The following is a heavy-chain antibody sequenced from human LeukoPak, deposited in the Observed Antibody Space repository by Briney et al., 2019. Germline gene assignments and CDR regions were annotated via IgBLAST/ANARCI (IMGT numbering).Heavy chain of an antibody. V-gene: IGHV4-34*01. D-gene: IGHD5-18*01. J-gene: IGHJ4*02. CDR1: GGSFSGYY. Sequence: SETLSLTCAVYGGSFSGYYWSWIRQPPGKGLEWIGEINHSGSTNYNPSLKSRVTISVDTSKNQFSLKLSSVTAADTAVYYCARGRRYSYGTHHDRLFDYWGQGTQVTVSS. CDR3: ARGRRYSYGTHHDRLFDY. CDR2: INHSGST.